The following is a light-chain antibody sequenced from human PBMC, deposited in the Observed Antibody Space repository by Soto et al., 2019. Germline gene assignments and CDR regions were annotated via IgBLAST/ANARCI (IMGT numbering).Light chain of an antibody. CDR3: QRRSDWPAIT. Sequence: ETVLTQSPATLSLSPGERATLSCRASQSVSRFLAWYQQKPGQAPRLLIYDASNRAAGIPDRFSGSGSGTDFTLTHSGLEAEDFAVQYCQRRSDWPAITVDQGRRVE. J-gene: IGKJ5*01. CDR2: DAS. CDR1: QSVSRF. V-gene: IGKV3-11*01.